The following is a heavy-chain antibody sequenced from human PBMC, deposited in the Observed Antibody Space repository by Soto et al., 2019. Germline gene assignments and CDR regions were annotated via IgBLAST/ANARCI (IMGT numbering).Heavy chain of an antibody. Sequence: EVQVLESGGGLVQPGGSLRLSCAASGFTFNKYAMSWVRQAPGKGLEWVSSISGSGGSTYYADSVNGRFTISRNNSKNTMYLQMNSLKAEDTALYSSAKESAKEGSHFDYWGQGTLVTVSS. V-gene: IGHV3-23*01. J-gene: IGHJ4*02. CDR1: GFTFNKYA. CDR3: AKESAKEGSHFDY. CDR2: ISGSGGST.